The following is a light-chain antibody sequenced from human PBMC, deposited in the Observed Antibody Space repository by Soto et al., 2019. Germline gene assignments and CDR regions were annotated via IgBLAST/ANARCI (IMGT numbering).Light chain of an antibody. J-gene: IGLJ1*01. Sequence: QSVLTQPASVSGSPGQSITISCTGTSSDVGGYNYVSWYQQHPGKAPKLMIYDVSNRPSGVSNRFSGAKSGNTASLTISGLQAEDEADYYCSSYRSSSTLRDFRTGTKVTVL. CDR3: SSYRSSSTLRD. CDR2: DVS. V-gene: IGLV2-14*01. CDR1: SSDVGGYNY.